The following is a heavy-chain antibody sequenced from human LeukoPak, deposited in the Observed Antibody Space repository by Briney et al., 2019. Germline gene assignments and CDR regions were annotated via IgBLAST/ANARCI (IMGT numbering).Heavy chain of an antibody. CDR1: GFTFSSYA. D-gene: IGHD3-9*01. V-gene: IGHV3-23*01. Sequence: GSLRLSCAASGFTFSSYAMSRVRQAPGKGLEWVSGISGSGGSTYYADSVKGRFTISRDNSRNTLYLQMNSPRAEDTAVYYCAKAAEAYDILTGYFDYWGQGTLVTVSS. CDR3: AKAAEAYDILTGYFDY. J-gene: IGHJ4*02. CDR2: ISGSGGST.